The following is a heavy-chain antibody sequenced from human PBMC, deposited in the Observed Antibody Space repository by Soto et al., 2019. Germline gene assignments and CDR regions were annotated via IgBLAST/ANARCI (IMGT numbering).Heavy chain of an antibody. CDR2: IVVGRGGT. D-gene: IGHD6-25*01. Sequence: GASVKVCCKNSGFVFSSSALQWARQSRGQHLEWIGWIVVGRGGTHYAHSFQDRVTITRDLSTETAYMHLSSLRSEDTAISYCAAARLSGFSLGGQGTMVTVSS. CDR3: AAARLSGFSL. J-gene: IGHJ3*01. CDR1: GFVFSSSA. V-gene: IGHV1-58*01.